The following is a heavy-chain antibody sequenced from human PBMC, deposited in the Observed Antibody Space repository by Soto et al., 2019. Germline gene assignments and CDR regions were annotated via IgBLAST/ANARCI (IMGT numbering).Heavy chain of an antibody. CDR3: XRVHRTGRRYSGYDTMTTVTTSFDY. D-gene: IGHD5-12*01. V-gene: IGHV3-7*03. CDR1: GFTFSSYW. CDR2: IKQDGSEK. J-gene: IGHJ4*02. Sequence: PGGSLRLSCAASGFTFSSYWMSWVRQAPGKGLEWVANIKQDGSEKYYVDSVKGRFTISRXNAKNSLYLQMNSLRAEDTAVYYCXRVHRTGRRYSGYDTMTTVTTSFDYWGQGTLGTVSS.